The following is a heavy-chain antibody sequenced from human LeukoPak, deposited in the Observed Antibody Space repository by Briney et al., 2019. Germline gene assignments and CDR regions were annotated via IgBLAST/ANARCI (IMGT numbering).Heavy chain of an antibody. CDR1: GGSMSPYH. CDR3: ARHTSIAATLDY. V-gene: IGHV4-59*08. D-gene: IGHD6-6*01. J-gene: IGHJ4*02. CDR2: IYYSGST. Sequence: PSETLSLTCTVSGGSMSPYHWGWIRQLPGKGLEWTGYIYYSGSTNYNPSLNSRVTISVDTSKNQFSLKLSSVTAADTAVYYCARHTSIAATLDYWGQGTLVTVSS.